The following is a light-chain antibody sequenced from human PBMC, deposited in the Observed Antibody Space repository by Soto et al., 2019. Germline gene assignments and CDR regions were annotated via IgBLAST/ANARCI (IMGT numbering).Light chain of an antibody. CDR1: RSNIGRNF. Sequence: QSVLTQSPSASGTPGQRVTISCSGSRSNIGRNFAYWYQHVPGTAPRLLIQRNNERPSGFPDRFSGSKSGTSVSLALSGLRSDDEATYYCAAWDDTLDAQVFGGGTQLTVL. J-gene: IGLJ7*01. V-gene: IGLV1-47*01. CDR2: RNN. CDR3: AAWDDTLDAQV.